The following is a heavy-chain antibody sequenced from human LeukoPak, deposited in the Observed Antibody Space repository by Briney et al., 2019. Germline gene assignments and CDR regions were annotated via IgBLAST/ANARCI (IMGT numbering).Heavy chain of an antibody. J-gene: IGHJ4*02. CDR2: IYQSGIT. D-gene: IGHD5-18*01. CDR1: GGSISSGGYS. CDR3: ARGRVDTAPPWDY. V-gene: IGHV4-30-2*01. Sequence: PSETLSLTCAVSGGSISSGGYSWSWIRQPPGKGLEWIGYIYQSGITYYNPSLKSRVTISVDRSKNQLSLKLNSVTAADTAVYYCARGRVDTAPPWDYWGQGTLVTVPS.